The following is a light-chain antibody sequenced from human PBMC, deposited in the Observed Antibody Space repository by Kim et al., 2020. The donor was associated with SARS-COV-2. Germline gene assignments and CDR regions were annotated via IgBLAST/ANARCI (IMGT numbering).Light chain of an antibody. CDR3: MQGTDWPPT. Sequence: DVVMTQSPLSLPVTLGQPASISCRSSQGLVYSDGYTYVNWFQQRPGQSPRRLIYKVSIRDSGVPDRFSGSGSGTDFTLKISRVEAEDVGVYYCMQGTDWPPTFGQGTRLEIK. CDR2: KVS. V-gene: IGKV2-30*01. CDR1: QGLVYSDGYTY. J-gene: IGKJ5*01.